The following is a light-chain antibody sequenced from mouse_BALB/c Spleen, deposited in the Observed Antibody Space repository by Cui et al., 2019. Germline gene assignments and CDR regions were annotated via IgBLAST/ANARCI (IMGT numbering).Light chain of an antibody. CDR2: RAN. CDR3: LQYNEFPYT. Sequence: DSKMTQSPSSMSAPLGERATITCKPSQDINSYLSWFQRNPGKSPKTLIYRANRLVDGVPSRFSVRGYGQDYSLTISSLEHEEMGSYYCLQYNEFPYTFGGRTELEIK. J-gene: IGKJ2*01. CDR1: QDINSY. V-gene: IGKV14-111*01.